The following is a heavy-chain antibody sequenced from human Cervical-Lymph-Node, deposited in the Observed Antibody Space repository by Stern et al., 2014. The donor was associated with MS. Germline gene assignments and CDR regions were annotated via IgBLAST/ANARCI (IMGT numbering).Heavy chain of an antibody. CDR3: ARDMSDFWSDYGHNWFDP. Sequence: VELRESGSELKKPGASVTVSCKASGYTFTKYLIHWGRQAPGQGIEWMGWINSKTGAPMYARDFAGRFVCALDTSVTTAYLQISRLKTEDTAVYYCARDMSDFWSDYGHNWFDPWGQGTLVTVSS. V-gene: IGHV7-4-1*02. D-gene: IGHD3-3*01. CDR2: INSKTGAP. CDR1: GYTFTKYL. J-gene: IGHJ5*02.